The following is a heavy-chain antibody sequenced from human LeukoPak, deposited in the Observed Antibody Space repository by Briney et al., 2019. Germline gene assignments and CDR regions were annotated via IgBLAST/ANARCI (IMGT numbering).Heavy chain of an antibody. CDR1: GFTFSSYA. D-gene: IGHD3-10*01. V-gene: IGHV3-23*01. CDR3: AKDLRSRVVGGEGFDY. Sequence: GGSLRLTCAASGFTFSSYAMSWVRQAPGKGLEWVSGISGSGGSTYYADSVKGRFTISRDNSKNTLYLQMNSLRAEGTAVYYCAKDLRSRVVGGEGFDYWGQGTLVTVSS. J-gene: IGHJ4*02. CDR2: ISGSGGST.